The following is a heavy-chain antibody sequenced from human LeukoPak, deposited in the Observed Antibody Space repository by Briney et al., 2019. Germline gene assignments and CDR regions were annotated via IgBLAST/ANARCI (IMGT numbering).Heavy chain of an antibody. Sequence: SETLSLTCAVHGGSFSGYYWSWIRQPPGKGLEWIGEINHSGSTNYNPSLKSRVTISVDTSKNQFSLKLSSVTAADTAVYYCASSDDILTGYYKGLDNWGQGTLVTVSS. D-gene: IGHD3-9*01. CDR2: INHSGST. CDR1: GGSFSGYY. J-gene: IGHJ4*02. V-gene: IGHV4-34*01. CDR3: ASSDDILTGYYKGLDN.